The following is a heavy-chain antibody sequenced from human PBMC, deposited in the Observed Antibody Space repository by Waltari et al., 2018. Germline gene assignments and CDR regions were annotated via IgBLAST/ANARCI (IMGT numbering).Heavy chain of an antibody. D-gene: IGHD5-12*01. CDR1: GGSISSSSYY. Sequence: QLQLQESGPGLVKPSETLSLTCTVSGGSISSSSYYWGWIRQPPGKGLEWIGSIYYSGSTYYNPSLKSRVTISVDTSKNQFSLKLSSVTAADTAVYYCARGPQRWLQLIADYWGQGTLVTVSS. J-gene: IGHJ4*02. V-gene: IGHV4-39*01. CDR3: ARGPQRWLQLIADY. CDR2: IYYSGST.